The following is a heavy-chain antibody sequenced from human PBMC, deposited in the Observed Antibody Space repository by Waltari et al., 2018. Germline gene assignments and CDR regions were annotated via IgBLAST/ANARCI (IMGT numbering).Heavy chain of an antibody. CDR2: IHGCNGNT. CDR3: AKSHYEYWSAYFDY. J-gene: IGHJ4*02. V-gene: IGHV1-3*01. Sequence: QVQLVQSGAEVKKPGASVKISCKTSGYTFTASTIHWVRQAPGQGLEWMGVIHGCNGNTKFSPKFRDRVTITRDTSASTAYMELSSLTSEDTAIYYCAKSHYEYWSAYFDYWGQGTLVTVSS. CDR1: GYTFTAST. D-gene: IGHD3-3*01.